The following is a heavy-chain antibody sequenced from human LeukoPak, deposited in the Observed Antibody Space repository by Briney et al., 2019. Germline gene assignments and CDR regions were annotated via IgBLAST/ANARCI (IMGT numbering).Heavy chain of an antibody. CDR2: INHSGRT. J-gene: IGHJ5*02. Sequence: PETLSLTCAVYGGSFSGYYWSWLRQPPGKGLEWIGEINHSGRTNYNPSLKSRVTISVDTSKNQFSLKLSSVTAADTAVYYCARGPPRFLEWLPSRLNWFDPWGQGTLVTVSS. V-gene: IGHV4-34*01. CDR3: ARGPPRFLEWLPSRLNWFDP. CDR1: GGSFSGYY. D-gene: IGHD3-3*01.